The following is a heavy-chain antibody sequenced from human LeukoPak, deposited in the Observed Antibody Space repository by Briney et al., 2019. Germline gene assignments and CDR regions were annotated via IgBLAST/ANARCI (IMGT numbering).Heavy chain of an antibody. D-gene: IGHD2-15*01. CDR1: GYTFTGYY. CDR2: INPNSGGT. V-gene: IGHV1-2*02. J-gene: IGHJ5*02. Sequence: ASVKVSCKASGYTFTGYYMHWVRQAPGQGLEWMGWINPNSGGTNYAQKFQGRVTMTRDTSISTAYMELSRLRSDDTAVYYCARGGYCSGGSCYYWFDPWGQGTLVTVSS. CDR3: ARGGYCSGGSCYYWFDP.